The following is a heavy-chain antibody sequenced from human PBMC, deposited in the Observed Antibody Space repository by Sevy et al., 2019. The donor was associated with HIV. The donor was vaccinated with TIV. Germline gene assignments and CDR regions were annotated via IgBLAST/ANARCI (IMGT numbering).Heavy chain of an antibody. Sequence: GESLKISCVASGFTFSNAWMSWVRQAPGKGLEWVGRIKSKTDGGTTDYAAPVKGRFTISRDDSKNTLYLQMNSLKTEDTAVYYCTTDYCSGGSCSIPFDYWGQGTLVTVSS. CDR2: IKSKTDGGTT. D-gene: IGHD2-15*01. J-gene: IGHJ4*02. CDR1: GFTFSNAW. CDR3: TTDYCSGGSCSIPFDY. V-gene: IGHV3-15*01.